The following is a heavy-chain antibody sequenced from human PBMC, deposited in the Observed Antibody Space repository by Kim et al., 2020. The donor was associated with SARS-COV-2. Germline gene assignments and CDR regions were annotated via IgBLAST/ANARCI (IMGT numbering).Heavy chain of an antibody. Sequence: FQGRVTITADESTSTAYMELSSLRSEDTAVYYCARVDILTGYYNPHYFDYWGQGTLVTVSS. J-gene: IGHJ4*02. CDR3: ARVDILTGYYNPHYFDY. D-gene: IGHD3-9*01. V-gene: IGHV1-69*01.